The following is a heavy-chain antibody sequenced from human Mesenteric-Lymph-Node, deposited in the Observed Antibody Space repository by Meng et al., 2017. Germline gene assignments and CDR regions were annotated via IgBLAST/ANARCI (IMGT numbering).Heavy chain of an antibody. CDR1: GGSINSGDYY. CDR3: ARNYYFDY. Sequence: QGRREGSGPGLVKPSPTLALPSTVSGGSINSGDYYWSWIRQPPGKGLEWIGYIYYTGSTYYNPSLKSRVTISMDTSKNQSSLRLSSVTAADTAVYYCARNYYFDYWGQGTLVTVSS. V-gene: IGHV4-30-4*01. CDR2: IYYTGST. J-gene: IGHJ4*02.